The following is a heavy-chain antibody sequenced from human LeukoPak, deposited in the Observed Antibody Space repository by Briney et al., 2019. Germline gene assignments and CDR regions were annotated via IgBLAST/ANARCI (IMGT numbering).Heavy chain of an antibody. CDR3: ARDSAKMATSFFDAFDI. CDR2: IIPIFGTA. D-gene: IGHD5-24*01. Sequence: SVKVSCKASGGTFSSYAINWVRQAPGQGLEWMGGIIPIFGTANYAQKFQGRVTITADESTSTAYMELSSLRSEDTAVYYCARDSAKMATSFFDAFDIWGQGTMVTVSS. V-gene: IGHV1-69*01. J-gene: IGHJ3*02. CDR1: GGTFSSYA.